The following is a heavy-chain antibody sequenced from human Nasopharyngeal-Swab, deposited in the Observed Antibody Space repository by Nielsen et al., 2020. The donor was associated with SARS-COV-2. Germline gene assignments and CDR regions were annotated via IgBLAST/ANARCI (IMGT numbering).Heavy chain of an antibody. CDR1: GFTFTSYA. D-gene: IGHD3-9*01. J-gene: IGHJ6*02. V-gene: IGHV3-23*01. Sequence: GSLRLSCAASGFTFTSYAMSWVRQAPGKGLEWVSGISGSGDATYYADSVKGRFTVSRDNSESTLYLQMNSLRAEDTGIYYCTRDQRTFDWPPMDVWGQGTTVTVSS. CDR2: ISGSGDAT. CDR3: TRDQRTFDWPPMDV.